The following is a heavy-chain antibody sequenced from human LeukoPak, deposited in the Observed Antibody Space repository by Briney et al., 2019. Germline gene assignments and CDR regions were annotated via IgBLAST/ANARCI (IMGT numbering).Heavy chain of an antibody. CDR3: SRLEDSSPIEVALDI. CDR1: GFTFSGSV. V-gene: IGHV3-73*01. J-gene: IGHJ3*02. D-gene: IGHD6-13*01. CDR2: IRSKRNNYAT. Sequence: PGGSLRLSCAASGFTFSGSVMHWVRQAAGKGLEWVGCIRSKRNNYATAYAASVKGRFTISRDDSKNTVYLHMDSLKTEDTALYYCSRLEDSSPIEVALDIWGQGTVVTVSS.